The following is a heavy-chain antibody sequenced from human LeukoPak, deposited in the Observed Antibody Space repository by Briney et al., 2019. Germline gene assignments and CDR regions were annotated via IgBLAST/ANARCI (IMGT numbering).Heavy chain of an antibody. V-gene: IGHV4-39*07. Sequence: SETLSLTCTVSGVSISTSRYYWGWIRQPPGKGLEWIGEIYHSGNTNYNPSLKSRVTISVDKSKNQFSLKLSSVTAADTAVYYCARQSRGRDGYNLIGAFDIWGQGTVVTVSS. D-gene: IGHD5-24*01. CDR1: GVSISTSRYY. J-gene: IGHJ3*02. CDR2: IYHSGNT. CDR3: ARQSRGRDGYNLIGAFDI.